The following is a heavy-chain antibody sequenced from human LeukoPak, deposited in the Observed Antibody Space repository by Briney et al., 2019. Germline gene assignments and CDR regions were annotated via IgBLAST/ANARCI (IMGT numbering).Heavy chain of an antibody. Sequence: GASVKVSCKASGYTFTSYGISWVRQAPGQGLEWMGWMNPNSGNTGYAQKFQGRVTITRNTSISTAYMELSSLRSEDTAVYYCARGSNKRSSTSSDPHFDYWGQGTLVTVSS. D-gene: IGHD2-2*01. CDR3: ARGSNKRSSTSSDPHFDY. V-gene: IGHV1-8*03. J-gene: IGHJ4*02. CDR1: GYTFTSYG. CDR2: MNPNSGNT.